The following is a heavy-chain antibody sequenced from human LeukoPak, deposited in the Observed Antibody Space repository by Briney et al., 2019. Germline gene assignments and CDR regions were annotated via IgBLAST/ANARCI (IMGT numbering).Heavy chain of an antibody. CDR2: MNPNSGNT. V-gene: IGHV1-8*01. Sequence: ASVKVSCKASGYTFTSYDINWVRQATGQGLEWMGWMNPNSGNTGYAQKFQGRVTMTRNTSISTAYMELSSLRSGDTAVYYCASGPGGGYEFDYWGQGTLVTVSS. CDR3: ASGPGGGYEFDY. D-gene: IGHD5-12*01. J-gene: IGHJ4*02. CDR1: GYTFTSYD.